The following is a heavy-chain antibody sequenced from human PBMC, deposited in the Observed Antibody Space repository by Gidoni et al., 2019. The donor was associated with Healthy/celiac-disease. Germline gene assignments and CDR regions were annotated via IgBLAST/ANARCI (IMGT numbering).Heavy chain of an antibody. CDR1: GYIFTSHW. CDR2: LNHDDSDT. J-gene: IGHJ4*02. CDR3: ARSATVVTPRDWLYY. Sequence: EVQLVQSGAEVKKPWESLKISCKVSGYIFTSHWIDWVRQLPGKGLEWMGILNHDDSDTRYRPSFQGQVTISADKSISTAYLQWSSLKASDTAMYYCARSATVVTPRDWLYYWGQGTLVTVSS. D-gene: IGHD4-17*01. V-gene: IGHV5-51*03.